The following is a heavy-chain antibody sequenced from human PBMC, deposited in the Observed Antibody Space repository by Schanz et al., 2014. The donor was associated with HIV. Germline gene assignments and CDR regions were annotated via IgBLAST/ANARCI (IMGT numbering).Heavy chain of an antibody. V-gene: IGHV3-33*06. D-gene: IGHD3-10*01. CDR2: IWYDGTNK. CDR3: AKENPINYYSHGGPIDI. Sequence: QVQLVESGGGVVQPGRSLRVSCAASGFTFTSYGMHWARLAPGKGLEWVAVIWYDGTNKYYADSVKGRFTISRDNSRKTLYLQMNSLRAEDTAVYYCAKENPINYYSHGGPIDIWGQGTMLTVSS. CDR1: GFTFTSYG. J-gene: IGHJ3*02.